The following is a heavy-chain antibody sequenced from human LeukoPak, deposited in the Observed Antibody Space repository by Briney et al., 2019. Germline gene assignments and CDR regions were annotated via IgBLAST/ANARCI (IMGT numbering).Heavy chain of an antibody. J-gene: IGHJ4*02. V-gene: IGHV4-4*09. D-gene: IGHD2-15*01. CDR3: ARRYCSGGSCYQIDY. CDR1: GGSISSYY. Sequence: PSETLSLTCTVSGGSISSYYWSWIRQPPGKGLEWIGYIYTSGSTNYNPSIKSRVTISVDTSKNQFSLKLSSVTAADTAVYYCARRYCSGGSCYQIDYWGQGTLVTVSS. CDR2: IYTSGST.